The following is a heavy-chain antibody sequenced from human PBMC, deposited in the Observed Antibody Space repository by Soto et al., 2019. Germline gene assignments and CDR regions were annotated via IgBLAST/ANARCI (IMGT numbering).Heavy chain of an antibody. D-gene: IGHD3-10*01. J-gene: IGHJ5*02. Sequence: PGGSVRRSCGASGFTFSNFAISWVRQTLGKGLEWVSVISGSGDFTYYADSVKGRFAISRDNPKNTIYLQMNSLRAEDTAVYYCAKGFYGSGSYYNARAFDPWGQGTLVTVSS. CDR1: GFTFSNFA. V-gene: IGHV3-23*01. CDR2: ISGSGDFT. CDR3: AKGFYGSGSYYNARAFDP.